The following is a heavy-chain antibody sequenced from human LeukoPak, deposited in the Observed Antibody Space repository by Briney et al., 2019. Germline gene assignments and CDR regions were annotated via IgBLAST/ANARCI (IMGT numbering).Heavy chain of an antibody. V-gene: IGHV1-69*13. J-gene: IGHJ6*04. CDR1: GGIFSSYA. Sequence: SVRVSCKPAGGIFSSYAISWVRQAPEQRLEWRGGIIHIFGTANYAQKFQGRVTITADESTSTAYMELSSLSSEDTAVYYCARDLGYCSETCWLRHGMDVWGKGTTVTVSS. D-gene: IGHD2-15*01. CDR2: IIHIFGTA. CDR3: ARDLGYCSETCWLRHGMDV.